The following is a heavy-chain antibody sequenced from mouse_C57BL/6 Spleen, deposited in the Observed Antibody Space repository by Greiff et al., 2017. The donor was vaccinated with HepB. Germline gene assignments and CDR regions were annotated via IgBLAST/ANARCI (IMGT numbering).Heavy chain of an antibody. CDR3: ASPYYGNYNWYFDV. CDR1: GYTFTSYW. V-gene: IGHV1-64*01. D-gene: IGHD2-10*01. CDR2: IHPNSGST. J-gene: IGHJ1*03. Sequence: QVQLQQPGAELVKPGASVKLSCKASGYTFTSYWMHWVKQRPGQGLEWIGMIHPNSGSTNYNEKFKSKATLTVDKSSSTAYMQLSSLTSEDSAVYYCASPYYGNYNWYFDVWGTGTTVTVSS.